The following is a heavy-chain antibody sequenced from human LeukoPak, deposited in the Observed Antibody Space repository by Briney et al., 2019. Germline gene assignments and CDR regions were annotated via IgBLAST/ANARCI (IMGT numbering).Heavy chain of an antibody. CDR1: GYSISSGYY. CDR3: ARSWGYDFWTGNLLDY. J-gene: IGHJ4*02. Sequence: SETLSLTCTVSGYSISSGYYWGWIRQPPGKGLEWIGSIYHSGSTYYNPSLKSRVTISVDTSKNQFSLRVTSVTAADTAVYYCARSWGYDFWTGNLLDYWGQGTL. D-gene: IGHD3-3*01. CDR2: IYHSGST. V-gene: IGHV4-38-2*02.